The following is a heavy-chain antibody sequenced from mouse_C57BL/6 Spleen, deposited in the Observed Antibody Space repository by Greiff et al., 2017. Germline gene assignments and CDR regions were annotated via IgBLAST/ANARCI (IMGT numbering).Heavy chain of an antibody. CDR2: INPNNGGT. D-gene: IGHD2-1*01. J-gene: IGHJ1*03. Sequence: EVKLQQSGPELVKPGASVKIPCKASGYTFTDYNMDWVKQSHGKSLEWIGDINPNNGGTIYNQKFKGKATLTVDKSSSTAYMELRSLTSEDTAVYYCARDGGNHWYFDVWGTGTTVTVSS. V-gene: IGHV1-18*01. CDR3: ARDGGNHWYFDV. CDR1: GYTFTDYN.